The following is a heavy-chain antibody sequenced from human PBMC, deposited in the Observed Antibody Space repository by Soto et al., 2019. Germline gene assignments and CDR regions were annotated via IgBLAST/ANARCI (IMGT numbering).Heavy chain of an antibody. Sequence: RRLSCAASGFTFSNYWMSWVRQAPGKGLEWVANMKQDGSERYYVDSVKGRFTISRDNAKNSLYLQMNSLRAEDTALYYCARFGYSNGLDVWGQEXTVTVYS. D-gene: IGHD3-10*01. CDR2: MKQDGSER. CDR1: GFTFSNYW. J-gene: IGHJ6*02. CDR3: ARFGYSNGLDV. V-gene: IGHV3-7*03.